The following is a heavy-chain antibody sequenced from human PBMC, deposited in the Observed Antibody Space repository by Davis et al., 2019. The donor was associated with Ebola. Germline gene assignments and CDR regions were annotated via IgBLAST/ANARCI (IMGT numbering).Heavy chain of an antibody. CDR3: ARVSKVTRDY. CDR1: GFTVSSNY. V-gene: IGHV3-48*02. CDR2: ISSSSSTI. J-gene: IGHJ4*02. Sequence: PGGSLRLSCAASGFTVSSNYMSWVRQAPGKGLEWVSYISSSSSTIYYADSVKGRFTISRDNAKNSLYLQMNSLRDEDTAVYYCARVSKVTRDYWGQGTLVTVSS. D-gene: IGHD5-18*01.